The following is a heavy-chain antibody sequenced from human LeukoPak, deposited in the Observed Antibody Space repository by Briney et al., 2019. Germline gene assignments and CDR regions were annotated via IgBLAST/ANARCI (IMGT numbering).Heavy chain of an antibody. V-gene: IGHV3-23*01. D-gene: IGHD3-9*01. CDR3: ARDLTGWGAFDI. Sequence: GGSLRLSCAASGFTFSSYAMTWVRQAPGKGLEWVSTISGSGGTTYYADSVKGRFTISRDNAKNSLYLQMNSLRAEDTAVYYCARDLTGWGAFDIWGQGTMVTVSS. J-gene: IGHJ3*02. CDR1: GFTFSSYA. CDR2: ISGSGGTT.